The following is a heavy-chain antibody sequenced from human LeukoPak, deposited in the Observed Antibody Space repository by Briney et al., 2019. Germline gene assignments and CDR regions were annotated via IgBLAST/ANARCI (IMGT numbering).Heavy chain of an antibody. CDR2: ISAYNGNT. CDR1: GYTFTSYG. V-gene: IGHV1-18*01. J-gene: IGHJ5*02. CDR3: ARAVYYYDSSGRYRESDP. D-gene: IGHD3-22*01. Sequence: ASVKVSCKASGYTFTSYGISWVRQAPGQGLEWMGWISAYNGNTNYAQKLRGRVTMTTDTSTSTAYMELRSLRSDDTAVYYCARAVYYYDSSGRYRESDPWGRGTLVTVSS.